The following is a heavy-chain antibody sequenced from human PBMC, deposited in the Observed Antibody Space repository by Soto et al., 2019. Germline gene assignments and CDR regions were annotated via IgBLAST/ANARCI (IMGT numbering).Heavy chain of an antibody. V-gene: IGHV4-31*03. CDR2: IYYSGST. CDR3: ARDSEYSSSPYNWFDP. D-gene: IGHD6-6*01. CDR1: GGSISSGGYY. J-gene: IGHJ5*02. Sequence: TLSLTCTVSGGSISSGGYYWSWIRQHPGKGLEWIGYIYYSGSTYYNPSLKSRVTISVDTSKNQFSLKLSSVTAADTAVYYCARDSEYSSSPYNWFDPWGQGTLVTVSS.